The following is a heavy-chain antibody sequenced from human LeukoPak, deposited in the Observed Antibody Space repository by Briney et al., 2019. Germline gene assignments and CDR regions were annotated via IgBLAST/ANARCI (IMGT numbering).Heavy chain of an antibody. D-gene: IGHD3-3*01. J-gene: IGHJ4*02. CDR1: GFIVSSNY. CDR3: ARAPLPPIIGGPTVYLDY. V-gene: IGHV3-53*01. Sequence: QPGGSLRLSCAASGFIVSSNYMSWVRQAPGKGLEWVSVIYSGGSTYYADSVKGRFTISRDNSKNTLYLQMNSLRAEDTAVYYCARAPLPPIIGGPTVYLDYWGQGTLVTVSS. CDR2: IYSGGST.